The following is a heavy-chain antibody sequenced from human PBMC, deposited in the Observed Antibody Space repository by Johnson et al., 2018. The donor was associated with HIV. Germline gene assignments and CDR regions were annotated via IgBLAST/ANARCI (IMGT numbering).Heavy chain of an antibody. CDR2: IYSGGDT. J-gene: IGHJ3*02. CDR1: GFTFDDYG. V-gene: IGHV3-66*02. Sequence: VQLVESGGGVVRPGGSLRLSCAASGFTFDDYGMSWVRQAPGKGLEWVSVIYSGGDTYYADSVRGRFTISRDNSKNTLYLQMNSLRAEDTAVYYCARGPLLWRAFDIWGQGTMVSVSS. D-gene: IGHD3-10*01. CDR3: ARGPLLWRAFDI.